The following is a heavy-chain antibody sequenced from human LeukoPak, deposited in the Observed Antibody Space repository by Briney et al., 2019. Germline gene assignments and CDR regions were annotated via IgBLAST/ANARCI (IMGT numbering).Heavy chain of an antibody. V-gene: IGHV3-9*01. D-gene: IGHD6-13*01. J-gene: IGHJ4*02. CDR3: AKDGYSSRWNYFDY. CDR1: GFTFDDYA. CDR2: ISWNSGSI. Sequence: PGRSLRLSCAASGFTFDDYAMHWVRQAPGKGLEWVSGISWNSGSIGYVDSVKGRFTISSVNAKDSLYLQMNSLRAEDAALYYCAKDGYSSRWNYFDYWGRGTLVSVFS.